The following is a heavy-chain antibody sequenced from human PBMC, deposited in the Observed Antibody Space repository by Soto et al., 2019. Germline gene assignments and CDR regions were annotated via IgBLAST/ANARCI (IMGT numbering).Heavy chain of an antibody. V-gene: IGHV1-3*01. D-gene: IGHD3-10*01. J-gene: IGHJ6*02. CDR1: GYTFTSYA. CDR2: INAGNGST. CDR3: ARDPYYGSGSYYSYYYGMDV. Sequence: ASVKVSCKASGYTFTSYAMHWVRQAPGQRLEWMGWINAGNGSTKYSQKFQGRVTITRDTSASTAYMELSSLRSEDTAVYYCARDPYYGSGSYYSYYYGMDVWGQGTTVTVSS.